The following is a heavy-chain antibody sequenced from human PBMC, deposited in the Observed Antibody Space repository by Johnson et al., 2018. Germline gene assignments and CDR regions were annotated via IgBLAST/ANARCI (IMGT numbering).Heavy chain of an antibody. D-gene: IGHD3-10*01. CDR1: GGTFSSYA. Sequence: QVQLVQSGAEVKKPGSSVEVSCKASGGTFSSYAISWVRQAPGQGLEWMGGIIPIFGTAHYAQKFQGRFTITAAESTSTADTELSSLRSEDTAVYYCGRGKGGKWFGSYYYYGMDVWGQGTTVTVSS. V-gene: IGHV1-69*12. CDR2: IIPIFGTA. CDR3: GRGKGGKWFGSYYYYGMDV. J-gene: IGHJ6*02.